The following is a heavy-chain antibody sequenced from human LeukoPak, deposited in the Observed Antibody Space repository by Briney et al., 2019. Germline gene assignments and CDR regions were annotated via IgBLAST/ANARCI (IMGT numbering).Heavy chain of an antibody. V-gene: IGHV4-4*02. CDR1: GGSISSSNW. CDR2: IYQSGST. J-gene: IGHJ6*02. CDR3: ARSVQNMIRGTYMDV. Sequence: SETQSLTCAVSGGSISSSNWLNWVRQSPGKGLEWIGEIYQSGSTNYNPSLKSRVTISLDKSNNHFSLKLNSVTAADTAVYYCARSVQNMIRGTYMDVWGQGTTVTVSS. D-gene: IGHD3-10*01.